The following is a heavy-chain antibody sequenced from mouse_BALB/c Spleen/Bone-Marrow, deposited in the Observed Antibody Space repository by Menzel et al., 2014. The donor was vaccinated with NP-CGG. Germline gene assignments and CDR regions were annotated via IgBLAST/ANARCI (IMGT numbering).Heavy chain of an antibody. J-gene: IGHJ2*01. CDR3: ARYDYDVGYFDY. CDR2: ISYSGSS. CDR1: GYSITSDYA. D-gene: IGHD2-4*01. V-gene: IGHV3-2*02. Sequence: DVKLQESGPGLVKPSQSLSLTCTVTGYSITSDYAWNWIRQFPGNKLEWMGYISYSGSSSYNPSLESRISITRDTSKTQFFLQLHSVTTEDTATYYCARYDYDVGYFDYWGQGTTLTVFS.